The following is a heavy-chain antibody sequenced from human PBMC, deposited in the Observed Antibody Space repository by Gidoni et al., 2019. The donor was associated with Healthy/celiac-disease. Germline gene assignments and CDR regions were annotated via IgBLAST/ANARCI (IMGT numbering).Heavy chain of an antibody. CDR3: ARTHYYDSSGYLYYYYYYGMDV. CDR1: GFTFSSYG. D-gene: IGHD3-22*01. V-gene: IGHV3-33*01. J-gene: IGHJ6*02. CDR2: IWYDGSNK. Sequence: QVQLVESGGGVVQPGRSLRLSCAASGFTFSSYGMHWVRQAPGKGLEWVAVIWYDGSNKYYADSVKGRFTISRDNSKNTLYLQMNSLRAEDTAVYYCARTHYYDSSGYLYYYYYYGMDVWGQGTTVTVSS.